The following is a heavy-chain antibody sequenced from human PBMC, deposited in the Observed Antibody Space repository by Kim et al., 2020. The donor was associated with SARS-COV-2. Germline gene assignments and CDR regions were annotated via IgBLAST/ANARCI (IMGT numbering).Heavy chain of an antibody. CDR1: GGSISSSSYY. Sequence: SETLSLTCTVSGGSISSSSYYWGWIRQPPGKGLEWIGSIYYSGSTYYNPSLKSRVTISVDTSKNQFSLKLSSVTAADTAVYYCAINLEGMKTHQPTDQRFDPWGQGTLVTVSS. V-gene: IGHV4-39*01. J-gene: IGHJ5*02. CDR2: IYYSGST. CDR3: AINLEGMKTHQPTDQRFDP.